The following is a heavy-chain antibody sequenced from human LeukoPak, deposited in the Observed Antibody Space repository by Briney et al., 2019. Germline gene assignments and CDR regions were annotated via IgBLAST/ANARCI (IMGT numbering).Heavy chain of an antibody. V-gene: IGHV3-23*01. J-gene: IGHJ6*04. CDR2: ITSSGDTT. CDR3: AEGVLSGMRYYYGMDV. CDR1: GFTFNNYA. D-gene: IGHD3-10*01. Sequence: GGSLRLSCAASGFTFNNYAMNWVRQAPGKGLEWVSSITSSGDTTHYADSVRGRFTISRDNSRNTLSLQMTSLRAEDTAVYYCAEGVLSGMRYYYGMDVWGKGTTVTVSS.